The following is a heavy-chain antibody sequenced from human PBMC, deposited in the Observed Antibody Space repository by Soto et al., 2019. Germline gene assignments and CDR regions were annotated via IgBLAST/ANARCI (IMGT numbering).Heavy chain of an antibody. CDR3: ASRLWNSRTPYNIDS. CDR1: GGTFSSYT. CDR2: IIPILGIA. D-gene: IGHD1-7*01. V-gene: IGHV1-69*02. Sequence: SVKVSCKASGGTFSSYTISWVRQAPGQGLEWMGRIIPILGIANYAQKFQGRVTITADKSTSTAYMELSSLRSEDTAVYYCASRLWNSRTPYNIDSWCQGTLLTVSS. J-gene: IGHJ4*02.